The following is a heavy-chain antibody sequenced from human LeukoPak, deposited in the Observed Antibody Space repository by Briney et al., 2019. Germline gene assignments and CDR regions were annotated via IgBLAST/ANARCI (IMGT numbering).Heavy chain of an antibody. CDR2: ISYDGSSK. J-gene: IGHJ4*02. Sequence: GGSLRLSCAASGFTFSSYVMHWVRQAPGKGLEWVSVISYDGSSKYYADSVKGRFTISRDNSKNTLYLQMNSLRAEDTAVYYCAPAEGRDSYADFDYWGQGTLVTVSS. V-gene: IGHV3-30*03. CDR1: GFTFSSYV. D-gene: IGHD5-18*01. CDR3: APAEGRDSYADFDY.